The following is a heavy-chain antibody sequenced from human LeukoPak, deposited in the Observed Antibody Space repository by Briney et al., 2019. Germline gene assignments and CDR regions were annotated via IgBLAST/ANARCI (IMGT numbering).Heavy chain of an antibody. CDR3: ARESGSMRWFDP. CDR1: GGSISSYY. Sequence: PSETLSLTCTVSGGSISSYYWSWNRQPAGKGLEWIGRMSTSGNSNYIPSLVSRVTMSVDTSKNQFSLNLSSVTAADTAVYYCARESGSMRWFDPWGQGTLVTVSS. V-gene: IGHV4-4*07. J-gene: IGHJ5*02. D-gene: IGHD6-25*01. CDR2: MSTSGNS.